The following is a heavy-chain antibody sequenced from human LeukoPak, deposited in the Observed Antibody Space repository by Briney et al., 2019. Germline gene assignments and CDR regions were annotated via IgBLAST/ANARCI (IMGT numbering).Heavy chain of an antibody. V-gene: IGHV4-39*01. D-gene: IGHD6-13*01. CDR2: IYYSGST. J-gene: IGHJ4*02. Sequence: SETLSLTCTVSGGSISSSSYYWVWIRQPPGKGLEWIGSIYYSGSTYYNPSLKSRLTISVDTSKNQFSLKLSSVTAADTAVYYCARFIAAAGSGDYWGQGTLVTVSS. CDR1: GGSISSSSYY. CDR3: ARFIAAAGSGDY.